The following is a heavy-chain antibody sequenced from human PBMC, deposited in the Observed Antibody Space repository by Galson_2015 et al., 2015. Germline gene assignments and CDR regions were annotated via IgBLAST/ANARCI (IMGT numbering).Heavy chain of an antibody. J-gene: IGHJ4*02. D-gene: IGHD1-14*01. V-gene: IGHV3-7*03. CDR3: ARDANRGGEFDY. CDR2: IRYDGGQT. Sequence: SLRLSCAASGLIFRNSWKVWVRQTPAKGREWVAKIRYDGGQTFYVDSVKGRFTISRDNAENSLYLQMNRLRADDTAVYYCARDANRGGEFDYWGQGALVTVSS. CDR1: GLIFRNSW.